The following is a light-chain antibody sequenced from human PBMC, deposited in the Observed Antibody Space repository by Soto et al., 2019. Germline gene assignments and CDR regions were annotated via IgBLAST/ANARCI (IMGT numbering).Light chain of an antibody. CDR3: VLYMGGGISV. J-gene: IGLJ3*02. CDR2: NTN. V-gene: IGLV8-61*01. CDR1: SGSVSTSYH. Sequence: QAVVTQEPSFSVSPGRTVTLTCGLTSGSVSTSYHPSWYRQAPGQAPRTLIYNTNIRSSGVPDRFSGAILGNKAALTITGAQADDESDYYCVLYMGGGISVFGGGTKLTVL.